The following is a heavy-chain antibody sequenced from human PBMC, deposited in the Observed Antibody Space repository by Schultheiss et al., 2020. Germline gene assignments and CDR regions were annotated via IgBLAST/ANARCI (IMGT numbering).Heavy chain of an antibody. V-gene: IGHV3-23*01. Sequence: GGSLRLSCAASGFTFSSYAMHWVRQAPGKGLEWVSAISGSGGSTYYADSVKGRFTISRDNSKNTLYLQMNSLRAEDTAMYYCARGLLPAASAVARSWYWGNGMDVWGQGTTVTVSS. J-gene: IGHJ6*02. D-gene: IGHD6-13*01. CDR1: GFTFSSYA. CDR2: ISGSGGST. CDR3: ARGLLPAASAVARSWYWGNGMDV.